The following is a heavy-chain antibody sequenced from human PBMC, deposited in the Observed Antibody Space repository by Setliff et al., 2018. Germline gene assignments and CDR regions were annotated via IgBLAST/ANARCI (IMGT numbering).Heavy chain of an antibody. V-gene: IGHV3-74*03. Sequence: GGSLRLSCAASGFTFSSYWMHWVRQAPGKGLVWVSRLNEDGSTTTYADSVKGRFTISRDNAKNTLYLQMNSLRAEDTAVYYCVKEDYSDSSGYYYETPWFDPWGQGTLVTVSS. CDR1: GFTFSSYW. CDR3: VKEDYSDSSGYYYETPWFDP. CDR2: LNEDGSTT. D-gene: IGHD3-22*01. J-gene: IGHJ5*02.